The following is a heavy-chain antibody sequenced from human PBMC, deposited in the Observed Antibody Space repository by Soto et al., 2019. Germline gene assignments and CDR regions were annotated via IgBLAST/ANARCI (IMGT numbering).Heavy chain of an antibody. D-gene: IGHD3-9*01. J-gene: IGHJ4*02. CDR1: GGTFSSYA. V-gene: IGHV1-69*13. CDR3: ARDSTISPVIDY. Sequence: ASVKVSCKASGGTFSSYAISWVRQAPGQGLEWMGGIIPIFGTANYAQKFQGRVTITADESTSTAYMELSSLRSEDTAVYYCARDSTISPVIDYWGQGTLVTVSS. CDR2: IIPIFGTA.